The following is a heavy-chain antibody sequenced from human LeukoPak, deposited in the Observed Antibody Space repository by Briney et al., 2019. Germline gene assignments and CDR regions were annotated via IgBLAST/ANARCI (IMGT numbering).Heavy chain of an antibody. D-gene: IGHD3-16*02. CDR2: IYSTGST. V-gene: IGHV4-61*02. Sequence: SQTLSLTCTVSGGSISSGGHYWSWIRQPAGKGLEYLGRIYSTGSTYYDPSLKSRVTISVDTSKNQFSLKLSSVTAADTAVYYCARGLGELSLSRFDPWGQGTLVTVSS. CDR3: ARGLGELSLSRFDP. CDR1: GGSISSGGHY. J-gene: IGHJ5*02.